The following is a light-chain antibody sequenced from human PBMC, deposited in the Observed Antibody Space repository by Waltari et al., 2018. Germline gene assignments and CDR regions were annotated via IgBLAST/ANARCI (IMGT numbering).Light chain of an antibody. V-gene: IGKV3-15*01. J-gene: IGKJ1*01. Sequence: ETVVTQSPATLSMSPGERATLSCRTSQSIGSSLAWYQQRPGQASRLLIYRASTRATGIPDRFSGSGSETEFTLTISSLQSEDIAVYYCQQYNNWPPGTFGQGTKVEI. CDR1: QSIGSS. CDR3: QQYNNWPPGT. CDR2: RAS.